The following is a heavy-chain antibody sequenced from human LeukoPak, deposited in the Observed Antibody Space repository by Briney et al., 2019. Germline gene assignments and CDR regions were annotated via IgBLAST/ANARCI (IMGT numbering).Heavy chain of an antibody. CDR2: INHSGST. CDR3: ARRPSSGWSYRYFDY. J-gene: IGHJ4*02. CDR1: GGSISSYY. V-gene: IGHV4-34*01. D-gene: IGHD6-19*01. Sequence: SETLSLTCTVSGGSISSYYWSWIRQPPGKGLEWIGEINHSGSTNYNPSLKSRVTISVDTSKNQSSLRLSSVTAADTAVYYCARRPSSGWSYRYFDYWGQGTLVTVSS.